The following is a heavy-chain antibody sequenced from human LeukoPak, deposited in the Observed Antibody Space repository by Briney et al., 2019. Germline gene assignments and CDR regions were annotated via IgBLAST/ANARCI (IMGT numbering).Heavy chain of an antibody. D-gene: IGHD3-3*01. CDR3: ARLWSSSGPYFDY. CDR1: GYSFTSYW. V-gene: IGHV5-51*01. J-gene: IGHJ4*02. CDR2: IYPGDSDT. Sequence: GESLKISCKGSGYSFTSYWIGWVRQMPGKGLEWMGIIYPGDSDTRYSPSFQGQVTISADKSISTAYPQWSSLKASDTAMYYCARLWSSSGPYFDYWGQGTLVTVSS.